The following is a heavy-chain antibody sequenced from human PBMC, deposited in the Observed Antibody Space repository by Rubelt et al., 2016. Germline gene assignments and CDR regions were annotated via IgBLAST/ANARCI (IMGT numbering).Heavy chain of an antibody. Sequence: EVQLVESGGGLVKPGGSLRLSCAASGFTFSNAWMNWVRQAPGKGLEWVGRIKSKTDGGTTDYAAPGKGRCTISRDDSKNTLYLQMNSLKTEDTAVYYCTTDTAMDNDFDYWGQGTLVTVSS. CDR1: GFTFSNAW. J-gene: IGHJ4*02. CDR2: IKSKTDGGTT. D-gene: IGHD5-18*01. CDR3: TTDTAMDNDFDY. V-gene: IGHV3-15*07.